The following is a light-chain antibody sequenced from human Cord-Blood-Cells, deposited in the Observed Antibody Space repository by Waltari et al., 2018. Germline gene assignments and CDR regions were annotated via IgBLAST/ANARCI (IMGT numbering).Light chain of an antibody. CDR2: DVS. Sequence: SALTQPAPVSGSPGQSITISCTGTSTDVGGYNYVSWYQQHPGKAPKRMIYDVSNRPSGVSNRFSGSKSGNTAALTISGLQAEDEADYYCSSYTSSSTRVFGGGTKLTVL. J-gene: IGLJ2*01. V-gene: IGLV2-14*01. CDR3: SSYTSSSTRV. CDR1: STDVGGYNY.